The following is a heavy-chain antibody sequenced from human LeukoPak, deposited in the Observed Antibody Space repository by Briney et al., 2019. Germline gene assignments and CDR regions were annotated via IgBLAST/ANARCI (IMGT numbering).Heavy chain of an antibody. Sequence: KPSETLSLTCTVSGGSISSYYWSWIRQPPGKGLEWIGYIYYSGSTHYNPSLKSRVTISVDTSKNQFSLKLSSVTAADTAVYYCARRIAVAGKRHYYYGMDVWGQGTTVTVSS. CDR3: ARRIAVAGKRHYYYGMDV. D-gene: IGHD6-19*01. V-gene: IGHV4-59*08. CDR2: IYYSGST. J-gene: IGHJ6*02. CDR1: GGSISSYY.